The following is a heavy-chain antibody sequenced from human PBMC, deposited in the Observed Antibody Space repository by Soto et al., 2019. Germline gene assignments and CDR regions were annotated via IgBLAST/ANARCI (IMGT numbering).Heavy chain of an antibody. CDR1: GGSFSGYY. Sequence: SETLSLTCAVYGGSFSGYYWSWIRQPPGKGLEWIGEINHSGSTNYNPSLKSRVTISVDTSRNKLSLMLSSVTAADTAVYYCARNLYSSSWFYYYMDVGGKGTTVTVS. J-gene: IGHJ6*03. CDR3: ARNLYSSSWFYYYMDV. D-gene: IGHD6-13*01. CDR2: INHSGST. V-gene: IGHV4-34*01.